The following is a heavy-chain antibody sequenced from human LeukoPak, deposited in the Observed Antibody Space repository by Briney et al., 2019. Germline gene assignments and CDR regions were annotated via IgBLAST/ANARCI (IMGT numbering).Heavy chain of an antibody. D-gene: IGHD6-19*01. CDR2: ISAYNGNT. V-gene: IGHV1-18*01. Sequence: ASVKVSCKASGYTFTSYGISWVRQAPGQGLEWMGWISAYNGNTNYAQKLQGRVTMTTDTSTSTAYMELRSLRSDDTAVYYCARDLLNEQWLVSASDYYYYGMDVWGQGTTVIVSS. CDR1: GYTFTSYG. J-gene: IGHJ6*02. CDR3: ARDLLNEQWLVSASDYYYYGMDV.